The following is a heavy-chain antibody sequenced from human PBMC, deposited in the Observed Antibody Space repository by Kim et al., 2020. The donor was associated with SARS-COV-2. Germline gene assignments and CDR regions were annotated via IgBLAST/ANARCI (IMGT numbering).Heavy chain of an antibody. Sequence: GGSLRLSCAASGFTFSSYSMNWVRQAPGKGLEWVSSISSSSSYIYYADSVKGRFTISRDNAKNSLYLQMNSLRAEDTAVYYCASGPPYNWNAEEDYWGQGTLVTVSS. CDR3: ASGPPYNWNAEEDY. D-gene: IGHD1-1*01. CDR1: GFTFSSYS. CDR2: ISSSSSYI. V-gene: IGHV3-21*01. J-gene: IGHJ4*02.